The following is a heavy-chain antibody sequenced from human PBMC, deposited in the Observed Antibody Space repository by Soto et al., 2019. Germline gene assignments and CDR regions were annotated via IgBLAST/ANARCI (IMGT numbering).Heavy chain of an antibody. V-gene: IGHV4-59*11. CDR1: GGSFNNHD. Sequence: SYTLSLTCTVSGGSFNNHDGNGIRQSPGKGLEWIGFIYYSGSTNYNPSLKSRVTISVDTSKNQFSLKLSSVTAADTAVYYCARALNDYGDYVDPFYFDYWGQGTLVTVSS. CDR3: ARALNDYGDYVDPFYFDY. CDR2: IYYSGST. D-gene: IGHD4-17*01. J-gene: IGHJ4*02.